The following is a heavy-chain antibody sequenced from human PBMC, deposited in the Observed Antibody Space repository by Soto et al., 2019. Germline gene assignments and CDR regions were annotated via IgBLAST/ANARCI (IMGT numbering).Heavy chain of an antibody. V-gene: IGHV3-23*01. J-gene: IGHJ5*02. CDR1: GFTFSSYA. CDR2: ISGSGGST. Sequence: GGSLRLSCAASGFTFSSYAMSWVRQAPGKGLEWVSAISGSGGSTYYADSVKGRFTISRDNSKNTLYLQMNSLRAEDTAVYYCARAMAAAEKREGRFWFDPWGQGDLVTVSS. CDR3: ARAMAAAEKREGRFWFDP. D-gene: IGHD6-25*01.